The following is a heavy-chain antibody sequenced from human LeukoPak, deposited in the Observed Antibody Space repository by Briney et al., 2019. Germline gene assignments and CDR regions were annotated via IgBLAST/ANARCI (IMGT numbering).Heavy chain of an antibody. CDR2: IKSKTDGGTT. CDR3: TTSRLLWFGELTLFDY. CDR1: GFTFSNAW. Sequence: GGSLRLSCAASGFTFSNAWMSWVRQAPGKGLEWVGRIKSKTDGGTTDYAAPVKGRFTISRDDSKNTLYLQMNSLKTEDTAVYYCTTSRLLWFGELTLFDYWGQGTLVTASS. D-gene: IGHD3-10*01. J-gene: IGHJ4*02. V-gene: IGHV3-15*01.